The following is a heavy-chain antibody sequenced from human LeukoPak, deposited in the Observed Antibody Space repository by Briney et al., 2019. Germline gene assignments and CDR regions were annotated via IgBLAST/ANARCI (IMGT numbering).Heavy chain of an antibody. Sequence: PSETLSLTCTVSAGSISSYYWSWIRQPPGKGLEWIGYIYYSGSTNYNPSLKSRVTISVDTSKNQFSLKLSSVTAADTAVYYCAREGCSGGSCKIDYWGQGTLVTVSS. J-gene: IGHJ4*02. CDR1: AGSISSYY. CDR2: IYYSGST. V-gene: IGHV4-59*12. D-gene: IGHD2-15*01. CDR3: AREGCSGGSCKIDY.